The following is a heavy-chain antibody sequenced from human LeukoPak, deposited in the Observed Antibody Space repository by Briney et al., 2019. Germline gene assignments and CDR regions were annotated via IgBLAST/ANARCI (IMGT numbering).Heavy chain of an antibody. J-gene: IGHJ4*02. CDR3: ARSEMATILGFDY. V-gene: IGHV3-53*01. D-gene: IGHD5-24*01. CDR1: GFTVSSNY. CDR2: IYSGGST. Sequence: GGSLRLSCAASGFTVSSNYMSWVHQAPGKGLEWVSVIYSGGSTYYADSVKGRFTISRDNSKNTLYLQMNSLRAEDTAVYYCARSEMATILGFDYWGQGTLVTVSS.